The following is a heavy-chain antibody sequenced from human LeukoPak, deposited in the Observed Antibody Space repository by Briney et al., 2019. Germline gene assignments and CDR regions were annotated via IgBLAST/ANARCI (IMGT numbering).Heavy chain of an antibody. J-gene: IGHJ4*02. CDR1: GGSISGYY. CDR3: AREVKPRTNMGIVVVPAAIDY. D-gene: IGHD2-2*01. CDR2: IYYSGST. V-gene: IGHV4-59*01. Sequence: SETLSLTCTVSGGSISGYYWNWIRQPPGKGLEWIGYIYYSGSTNYNSSLQSRVTVSLDTSKNQFSLKLSSMTAADTAVYYCAREVKPRTNMGIVVVPAAIDYWGQGTLVTVSS.